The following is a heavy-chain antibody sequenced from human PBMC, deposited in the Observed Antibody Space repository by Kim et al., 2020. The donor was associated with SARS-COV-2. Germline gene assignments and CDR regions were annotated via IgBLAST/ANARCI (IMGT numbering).Heavy chain of an antibody. D-gene: IGHD6-13*01. CDR2: IIPIFGTA. Sequence: SVKVSCKASGGTFSSYAISWVRQAPGQGLEWMGGIIPIFGTANYAQKFQGRVTITADESMSTAYMELSSLRSEDTAVYYCARLALTENPIAAAGLYYYYGMDVWGQGTTVTVSS. CDR1: GGTFSSYA. V-gene: IGHV1-69*13. CDR3: ARLALTENPIAAAGLYYYYGMDV. J-gene: IGHJ6*02.